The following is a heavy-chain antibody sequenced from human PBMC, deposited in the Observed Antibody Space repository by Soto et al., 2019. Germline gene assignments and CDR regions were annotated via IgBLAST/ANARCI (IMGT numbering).Heavy chain of an antibody. D-gene: IGHD2-15*01. CDR2: ISSSGSTI. Sequence: GGSLRLSCAASGFTFSDYYMSWIRQAPGKGLEWVSYISSSGSTIYYADSVKGRFTISVDTSKNQFSLKLTSVTAADTAVYYCARSRGSTRSFDYWGQGTLVTVSS. J-gene: IGHJ4*02. CDR3: ARSRGSTRSFDY. CDR1: GFTFSDYY. V-gene: IGHV3-11*01.